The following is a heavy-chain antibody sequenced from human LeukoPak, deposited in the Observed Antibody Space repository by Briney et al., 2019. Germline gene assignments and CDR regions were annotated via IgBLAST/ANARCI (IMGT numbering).Heavy chain of an antibody. J-gene: IGHJ5*02. CDR2: VYHSGST. Sequence: SETLSLTCAVSGYSISSGYYWGWIRQPPGKGLEWIGSVYHSGSTYYNPSLKSRVTISVDTSKNQFSLKLSSVTAADTAVYYCARHGNSYDTSQSDPWGQGTLVTVSS. D-gene: IGHD3-22*01. CDR1: GYSISSGYY. CDR3: ARHGNSYDTSQSDP. V-gene: IGHV4-38-2*01.